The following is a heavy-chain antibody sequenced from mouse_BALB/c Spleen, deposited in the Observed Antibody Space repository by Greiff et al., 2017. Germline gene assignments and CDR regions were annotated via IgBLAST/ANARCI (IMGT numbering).Heavy chain of an antibody. V-gene: IGHV1-55*01. CDR2: IYPGSGST. D-gene: IGHD2-14*01. J-gene: IGHJ3*01. CDR3: ARDRYDRAWFAY. CDR1: GYNFTSYW. Sequence: QVQLQQSGAELAKPGASVKMSCKASGYNFTSYWINWVKLRPGQGLEWIGDIYPGSGSTNYNEKFKSKATLTVDTSSSTAYMQLSSLASEDSALYYCARDRYDRAWFAYWGQGTLVTVSA.